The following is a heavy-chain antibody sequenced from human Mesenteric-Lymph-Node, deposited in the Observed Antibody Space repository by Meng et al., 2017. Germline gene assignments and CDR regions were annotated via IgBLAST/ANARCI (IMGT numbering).Heavy chain of an antibody. V-gene: IGHV1-18*01. Sequence: QVRVWRSVAEVQKPGAAVKVSCKAAGYSFTSFGYTWVRQAPGQGLEWMGWISGYNGNTNYARKFQGRVTMTTDTSTSTAYMDLRSLRSDDTAVYYCARVDRGYCTDSSCLQSWFDPWGQGTLVTVSS. CDR2: ISGYNGNT. D-gene: IGHD2-15*01. CDR3: ARVDRGYCTDSSCLQSWFDP. J-gene: IGHJ5*02. CDR1: GYSFTSFG.